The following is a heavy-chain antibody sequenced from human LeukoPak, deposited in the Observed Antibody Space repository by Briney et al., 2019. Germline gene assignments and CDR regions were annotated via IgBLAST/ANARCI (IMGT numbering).Heavy chain of an antibody. J-gene: IGHJ5*02. V-gene: IGHV1-8*01. CDR2: MNPNSGNT. CDR1: VYTCTSYD. CDR3: ARVRTRRWFDP. D-gene: IGHD1-14*01. Sequence: ASVKVSCKASVYTCTSYDINWVRHATGQGLEWMGWMNPNSGNTGYAQKFQGRVTMTRNTSISTAYMELSSLRSEDTTVYYCARVRTRRWFDPWGQGTLVTVSS.